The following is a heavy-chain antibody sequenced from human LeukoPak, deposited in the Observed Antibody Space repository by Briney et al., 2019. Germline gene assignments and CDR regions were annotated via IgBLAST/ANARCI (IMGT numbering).Heavy chain of an antibody. CDR1: GFTFSSNW. J-gene: IGHJ4*02. V-gene: IGHV3-74*01. CDR3: ANRRGTAMLFDY. CDR2: INPSGSFT. Sequence: PGGSLRLSCAASGFTFSSNWMHWVRQVPGKGLVWVSLINPSGSFTTYADSVKGRFTISRDNSKNTLYLQMNSLRVEDTAVYYCANRRGTAMLFDYWGQGTLVTVSS. D-gene: IGHD5-18*01.